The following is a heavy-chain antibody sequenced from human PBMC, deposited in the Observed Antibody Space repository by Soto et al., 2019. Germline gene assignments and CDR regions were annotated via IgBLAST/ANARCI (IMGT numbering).Heavy chain of an antibody. V-gene: IGHV4-31*03. CDR3: ARSYGSGSFKSWFDP. J-gene: IGHJ5*02. Sequence: PSETLSLTCTVSGASISTGDYYWSWIRQHPGKGLEWIGYIYYSGSTYYNPSLKSRVTISVDTSKNQFSLKLSSVTAADTSVYYCARSYGSGSFKSWFDPWGQGTLVTVSS. CDR2: IYYSGST. D-gene: IGHD3-10*01. CDR1: GASISTGDYY.